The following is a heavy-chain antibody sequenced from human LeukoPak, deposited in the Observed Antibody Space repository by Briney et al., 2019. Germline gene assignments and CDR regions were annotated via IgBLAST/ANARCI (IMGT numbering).Heavy chain of an antibody. CDR1: GYSISSGYY. D-gene: IGHD7-27*01. CDR2: IYHSGST. V-gene: IGHV4-38-2*02. CDR3: ARDQTGGYYFDY. J-gene: IGHJ4*02. Sequence: SETLSLTCTVSGYSISSGYYWGWIRQPPGKGLEWIGSIYHSGSTYYNPSLKSRVTISVDTSKNQFSLKLSSVTAADTAVYYCARDQTGGYYFDYWGQGTLVTVSS.